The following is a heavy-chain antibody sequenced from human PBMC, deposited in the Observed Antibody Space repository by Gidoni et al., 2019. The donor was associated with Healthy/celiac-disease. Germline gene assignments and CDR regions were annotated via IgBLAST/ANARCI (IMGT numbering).Heavy chain of an antibody. D-gene: IGHD3-3*01. V-gene: IGHV3-23*01. CDR3: SKGIFGVVILYYFDY. J-gene: IGHJ4*02. CDR1: GFTFSSYA. Sequence: EVQLLESGGGLVQPGGSLRLSCAASGFTFSSYAMGWVRQAPGKGLEWVSAISGSGGSTYYADSVKGRFTISRDNSKNTLYLQMNSLRAEDTAVYYCSKGIFGVVILYYFDYWGQGTLVTVSS. CDR2: ISGSGGST.